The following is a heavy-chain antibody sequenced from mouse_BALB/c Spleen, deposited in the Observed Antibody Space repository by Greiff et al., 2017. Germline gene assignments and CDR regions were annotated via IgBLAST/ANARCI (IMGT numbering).Heavy chain of an antibody. V-gene: IGHV14-4*02. CDR2: IDPENGDT. D-gene: IGHD2-1*01. CDR3: NYGNYGYAMDY. CDR1: GFNIKDYY. Sequence: EVKLVESGAELVRSGASVKLSCTASGFNIKDYYMHWVKQRPEQGLEWIGWIDPENGDTEYAPKFQGKATMTADTSSNTAYLQLSSLTSEDTAVYYCNYGNYGYAMDYWGQGTSVTVSS. J-gene: IGHJ4*01.